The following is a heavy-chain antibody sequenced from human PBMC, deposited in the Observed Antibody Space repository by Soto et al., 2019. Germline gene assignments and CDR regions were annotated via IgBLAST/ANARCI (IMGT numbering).Heavy chain of an antibody. CDR2: ISGSGGST. CDR1: GFTFSSYA. Sequence: EVQLLESGGGLVQPGGSLRLSCAASGFTFSSYAMSWVRQAPGKGLEWVSAISGSGGSTYYADSVKGRFTISRDNSKNTLYLQMKILRAEDTAVYYCAKRWGSSPGGYFDFWGQGTLVTVSS. D-gene: IGHD6-6*01. CDR3: AKRWGSSPGGYFDF. V-gene: IGHV3-23*01. J-gene: IGHJ4*02.